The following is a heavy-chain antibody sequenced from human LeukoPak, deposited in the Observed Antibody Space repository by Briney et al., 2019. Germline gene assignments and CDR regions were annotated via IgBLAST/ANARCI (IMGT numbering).Heavy chain of an antibody. CDR2: ISYSGDTT. V-gene: IGHV3-23*01. Sequence: GASLRLSCAASGFTFNNYAMSWVRQAPGKGREWVSAISYSGDTTHYADTVTGRFTIFRDNSKNTLFVQMNSLRAEDTAIYYCAKRSGGTFGFFDSWGRGTLVTVSS. CDR3: AKRSGGTFGFFDS. D-gene: IGHD3-3*01. CDR1: GFTFNNYA. J-gene: IGHJ4*02.